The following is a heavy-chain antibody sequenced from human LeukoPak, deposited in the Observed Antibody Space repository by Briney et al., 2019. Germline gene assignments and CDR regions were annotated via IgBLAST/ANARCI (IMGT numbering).Heavy chain of an antibody. CDR3: ARQEDHNYGSAFEY. Sequence: GESLKISCKGSGYSFTSKWIGWVRQMPGKGLEWMGIIYPGDSDTRYSPSFQGQVTISADKSISTAYLQWSSLETSDTAMYYCARQEDHNYGSAFEYWGQGTLVTVSS. D-gene: IGHD5-18*01. J-gene: IGHJ4*02. CDR1: GYSFTSKW. V-gene: IGHV5-51*01. CDR2: IYPGDSDT.